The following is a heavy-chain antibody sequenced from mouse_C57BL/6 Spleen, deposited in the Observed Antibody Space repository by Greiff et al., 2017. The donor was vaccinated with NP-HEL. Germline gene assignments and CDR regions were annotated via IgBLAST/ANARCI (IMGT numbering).Heavy chain of an antibody. CDR2: IDPETGGT. V-gene: IGHV1-15*01. CDR3: TKGLYY. CDR1: GYTFTDYE. J-gene: IGHJ2*01. Sequence: VKLQQSGAELVRPGASVTLSCKASGYTFTDYEMHWVKQTPVHGLEWIGAIDPETGGTAYNQKFKGKAILTADKSSSTAYMELRSLTSEDSAVYYCTKGLYYWGQGTTLTVSS.